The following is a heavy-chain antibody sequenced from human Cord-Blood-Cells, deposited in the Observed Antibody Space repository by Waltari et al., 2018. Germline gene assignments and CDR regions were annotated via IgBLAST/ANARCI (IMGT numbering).Heavy chain of an antibody. CDR2: INHSGST. V-gene: IGHV4-34*01. Sequence: QVQLQQWGAGLLKPSETLSLTCAVYGGSFSGYYWSWIRQPPGKGREWIGEINHSGSTNYNPSRKGRVTISVDTSKNQFSLKLSSVTAADTAGYYCAGFGELFPAWGQGTLVTVSS. D-gene: IGHD3-10*01. CDR1: GGSFSGYY. CDR3: AGFGELFPA. J-gene: IGHJ5*02.